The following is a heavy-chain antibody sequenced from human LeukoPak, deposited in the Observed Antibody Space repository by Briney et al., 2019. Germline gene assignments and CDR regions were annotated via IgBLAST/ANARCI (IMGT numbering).Heavy chain of an antibody. J-gene: IGHJ4*02. CDR3: AAIPQPWLVWWYFDC. V-gene: IGHV4-59*08. Sequence: PSETLSLTCTVSGGSISSYYWSWIRQPPGKGLEWIGYIYYSGSTNYNPSLKSRVTISVDTSKNQFSLKLSSVTAADTAVYYCAAIPQPWLVWWYFDCWGQGTLVTVSS. CDR1: GGSISSYY. D-gene: IGHD6-19*01. CDR2: IYYSGST.